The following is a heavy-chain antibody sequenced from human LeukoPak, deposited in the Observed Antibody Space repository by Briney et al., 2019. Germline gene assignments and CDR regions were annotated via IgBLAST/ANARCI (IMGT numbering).Heavy chain of an antibody. D-gene: IGHD2-2*01. CDR1: GYTFTGYY. CDR2: INPNSGGT. J-gene: IGHJ4*02. V-gene: IGHV1-2*02. CDR3: ARDPSTRYYTDY. Sequence: ASVKVSCKASGYTFTGYYMHWVRQAPGQGLEWMGWINPNSGGTNYAQKFQGRVTMTRDTSISTAYMELSRLRSDDTAVYYCARDPSTRYYTDYWGQGTLVTVSS.